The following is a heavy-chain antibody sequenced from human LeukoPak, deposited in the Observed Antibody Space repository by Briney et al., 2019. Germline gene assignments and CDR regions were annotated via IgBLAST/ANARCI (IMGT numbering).Heavy chain of an antibody. CDR3: AKENSSSWYPYYYYYYMDV. CDR2: IRYDGSNK. Sequence: GGSLRLSCAASGFTFSSYGMHWVRQAPGKGLEWVAFIRYDGSNKYYADSVKGRFAISRDNSKNTLYLQMNSLRAEDTAVYYCAKENSSSWYPYYYYYYMDVWGKGTTVTVSS. CDR1: GFTFSSYG. V-gene: IGHV3-30*02. J-gene: IGHJ6*03. D-gene: IGHD6-13*01.